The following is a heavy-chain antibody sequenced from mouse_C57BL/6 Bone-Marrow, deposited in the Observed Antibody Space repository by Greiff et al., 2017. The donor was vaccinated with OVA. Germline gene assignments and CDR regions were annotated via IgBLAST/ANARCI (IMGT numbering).Heavy chain of an antibody. CDR1: GYSITSGYY. J-gene: IGHJ4*01. D-gene: IGHD1-1*01. CDR2: ISYDGSN. CDR3: ARDSPPYGGYAMDY. V-gene: IGHV3-6*01. Sequence: EVQLVESGPGLVKPSQSLSLTCSVTGYSITSGYYWNWIRQFPGNKLEWMGYISYDGSNNYNPSLKNRISITRDTSKNQFFLKLNSVTTEDTATYYCARDSPPYGGYAMDYWGQGTSVTVSS.